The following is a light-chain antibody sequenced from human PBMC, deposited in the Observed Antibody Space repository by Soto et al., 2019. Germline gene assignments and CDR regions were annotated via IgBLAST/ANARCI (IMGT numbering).Light chain of an antibody. J-gene: IGKJ3*01. CDR3: QLYGSSPLFT. V-gene: IGKV3-20*01. Sequence: VLTQSPGTLSLSPGEGATLSCRASQRVASDLAWYLQKPGQPPRLLIYDASIRATGIPDRISGSGSGTDFTLTISRLEPEDFAVYWCQLYGSSPLFTFGPGTKVDIK. CDR2: DAS. CDR1: QRVASD.